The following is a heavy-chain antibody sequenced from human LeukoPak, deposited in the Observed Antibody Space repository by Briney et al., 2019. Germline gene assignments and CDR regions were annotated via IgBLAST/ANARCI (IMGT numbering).Heavy chain of an antibody. V-gene: IGHV4-34*01. CDR2: INHSGST. CDR1: GGSFGGYY. CDR3: ARRLGYCSSTSCPFRRAFDI. J-gene: IGHJ3*02. Sequence: ETLALPCAVYGGSFGGYYWRWIRQPPGKGLEWIGEINHSGSTNYNPSLKSRVTISVDTSKNQFSLKLSSVTAADTAVYYCARRLGYCSSTSCPFRRAFDIWGQGTMVTVSS. D-gene: IGHD2-2*01.